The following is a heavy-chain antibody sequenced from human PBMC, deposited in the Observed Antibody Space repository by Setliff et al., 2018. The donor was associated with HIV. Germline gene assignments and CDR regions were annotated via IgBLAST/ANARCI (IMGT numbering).Heavy chain of an antibody. CDR2: IYSGGST. CDR3: ARVQYDSSGYYLGSSNYYYYHMDV. D-gene: IGHD3-22*01. CDR1: GFTFSFHA. Sequence: GGSLRLSCAASGFTFSFHAMTWVRQAPGKGLQWVSVIYSGGSTYYADSVKGRFTISRDNSKNTLYLQMNSLRAEDTAVYYCARVQYDSSGYYLGSSNYYYYHMDVWGKGTTVTVSS. J-gene: IGHJ6*03. V-gene: IGHV3-53*01.